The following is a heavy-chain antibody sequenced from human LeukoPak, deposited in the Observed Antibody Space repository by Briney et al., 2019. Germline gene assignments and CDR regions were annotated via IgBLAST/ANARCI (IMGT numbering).Heavy chain of an antibody. J-gene: IGHJ4*02. CDR2: IIPIFGTA. V-gene: IGHV1-69*13. CDR3: ARSSHCSSTSCPLTHHH. CDR1: GGTFSSYA. D-gene: IGHD2-2*01. Sequence: ASVKVSCKASGGTFSSYAISWVRQAPGQGLEWMGGIIPIFGTANYAQKFQGRVTITADESTSTAYMELSSLRSEDTAVYYCARSSHCSSTSCPLTHHHWGQGTLVTVSS.